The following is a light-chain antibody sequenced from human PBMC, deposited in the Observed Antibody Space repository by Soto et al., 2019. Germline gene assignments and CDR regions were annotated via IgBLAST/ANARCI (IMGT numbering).Light chain of an antibody. CDR1: QSISSW. V-gene: IGKV1-5*03. Sequence: DIQMTQSPSTLSASVVDXXXXXXRASQSISSWLTWYQQKPGKAPKLLIYKASSLESGVPSRFSGSGSGTEFTLTISSLQPDDFATYYCQQYHTYLTFGGGTNVDI. J-gene: IGKJ4*01. CDR2: KAS. CDR3: QQYHTYLT.